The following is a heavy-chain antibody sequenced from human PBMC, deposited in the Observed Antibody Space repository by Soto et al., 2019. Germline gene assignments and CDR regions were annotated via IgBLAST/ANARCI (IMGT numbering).Heavy chain of an antibody. D-gene: IGHD4-17*01. CDR1: GVSISSGDYY. J-gene: IGHJ5*02. CDR2: IYYSGST. CDR3: AVTKLTNTCFDP. Sequence: SETLSLTCTVSGVSISSGDYYWSWIRQPPGKGLEWIGYIYYSGSTYYNPSLKSRVTMSVDTSKKQFSLKLSSVTAADTAVYSCAVTKLTNTCFDPWGHGTLVTVSS. V-gene: IGHV4-30-4*01.